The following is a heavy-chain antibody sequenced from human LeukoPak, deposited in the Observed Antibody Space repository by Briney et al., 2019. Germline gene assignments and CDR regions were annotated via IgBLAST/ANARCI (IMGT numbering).Heavy chain of an antibody. Sequence: GGSLRLSCAASGFTFSSYSMNWVRQAPGKGLEWVSSISSSSSYIYYADSVKGRFIISRDNAKNSLYLQMNSLRAEDTAVYYCARVGYGFWSGPFDIWGQGTMVTVSS. D-gene: IGHD3-3*01. CDR2: ISSSSSYI. J-gene: IGHJ3*02. CDR3: ARVGYGFWSGPFDI. CDR1: GFTFSSYS. V-gene: IGHV3-21*01.